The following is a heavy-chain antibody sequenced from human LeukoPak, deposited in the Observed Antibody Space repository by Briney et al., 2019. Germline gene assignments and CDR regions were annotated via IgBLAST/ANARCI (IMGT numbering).Heavy chain of an antibody. CDR1: GFTFSSYA. D-gene: IGHD2-15*01. V-gene: IGHV3-21*01. CDR3: ARDLSTGGCSDY. Sequence: GGSLRLSCTASGFTFSSYAMSWVRQAPGKGLEWDSTISSGSDYIYYADSMKGRFTISRDNAKNSLYLQMNSLRAEDTAVYYCARDLSTGGCSDYWGQGTLLTVSS. J-gene: IGHJ4*02. CDR2: ISSGSDYI.